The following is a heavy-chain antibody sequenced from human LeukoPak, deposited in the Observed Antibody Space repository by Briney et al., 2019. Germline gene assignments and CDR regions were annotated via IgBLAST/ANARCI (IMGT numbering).Heavy chain of an antibody. CDR1: GGSISSYY. V-gene: IGHV4-59*01. J-gene: IGHJ4*02. D-gene: IGHD4-17*01. CDR3: ARDDYGDFHFDY. Sequence: SETLSLTCTVSGGSISSYYWSWIRQPTGNGLEWIGYIYYSGSTNYNPSLKSRVTISVDTSKNQFSLKLSSVTAADTAVYYCARDDYGDFHFDYWGQGTLVTVSS. CDR2: IYYSGST.